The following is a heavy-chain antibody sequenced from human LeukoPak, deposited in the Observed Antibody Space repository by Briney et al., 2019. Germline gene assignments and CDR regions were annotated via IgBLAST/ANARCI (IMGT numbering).Heavy chain of an antibody. Sequence: GGSLRLSCAASGFPFTGFWMNWVRQAPGKGLEWVANIKQDGSEVFYMDSVKGRFTISRDNARNSLYLQMNSLRAEDTAVYYCARNNWSESFDTWRRGTMVTVSS. CDR2: IKQDGSEV. CDR3: ARNNWSESFDT. CDR1: GFPFTGFW. V-gene: IGHV3-7*01. J-gene: IGHJ3*02.